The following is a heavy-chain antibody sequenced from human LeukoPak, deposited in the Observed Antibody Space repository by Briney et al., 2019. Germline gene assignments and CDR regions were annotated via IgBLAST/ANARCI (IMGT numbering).Heavy chain of an antibody. D-gene: IGHD4-17*01. CDR3: ARDGGIRFGSTVTTWNWFDP. CDR2: INHSGST. V-gene: IGHV4-34*01. Sequence: PSETLSLTCAVYGGSFSGYYWSWIRQPPGKGLEWIGEINHSGSTNYNPSLKSRVTISVDTSKNQFSLKLSSVTAADTAVHYCARDGGIRFGSTVTTWNWFDPWGQGTLVTVSS. J-gene: IGHJ5*02. CDR1: GGSFSGYY.